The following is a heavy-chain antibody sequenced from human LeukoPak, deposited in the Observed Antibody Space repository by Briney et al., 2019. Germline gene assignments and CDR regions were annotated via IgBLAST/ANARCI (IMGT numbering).Heavy chain of an antibody. CDR1: GYSISRGYY. Sequence: SETLSLTCGVSGYSISRGYYWAWIRQPPGKGMEWIGTIYHTGSTYYTPSLGSRVTISVDTSKNEFSLNLNSVTAADTAVYYCARAGWIITSGIDYWGQGALVTVSS. J-gene: IGHJ4*02. CDR2: IYHTGST. D-gene: IGHD3-10*01. CDR3: ARAGWIITSGIDY. V-gene: IGHV4-38-2*01.